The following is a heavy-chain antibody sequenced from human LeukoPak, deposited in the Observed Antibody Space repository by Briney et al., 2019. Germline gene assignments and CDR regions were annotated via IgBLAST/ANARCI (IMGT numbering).Heavy chain of an antibody. CDR3: ASHERPSWFGELPTPYYFDY. Sequence: GGSLRLSCAASGFTFSSYAMSWVRQAPGKGLEWVSAISGSGGSTYYADSVKGRFTISRDNSKNTLYLQMNSLRAEDTAVYYCASHERPSWFGELPTPYYFDYWGQGTLVTVSS. CDR2: ISGSGGST. CDR1: GFTFSSYA. D-gene: IGHD3-10*01. V-gene: IGHV3-23*01. J-gene: IGHJ4*02.